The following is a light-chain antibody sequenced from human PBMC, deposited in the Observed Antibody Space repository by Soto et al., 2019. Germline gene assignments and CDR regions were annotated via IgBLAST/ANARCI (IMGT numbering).Light chain of an antibody. V-gene: IGKV3-20*01. CDR2: GAF. Sequence: EIVLTQSPGTLSLSPGERATLSCRASQSVSSIYLAWYQQKPGQAPRLLIYGAFSRATGIPDRFSGSGSGTDFTLTISRLEPEDFAVYYCQQYGSSPPITFGQGTRLEIK. CDR1: QSVSSIY. J-gene: IGKJ5*01. CDR3: QQYGSSPPIT.